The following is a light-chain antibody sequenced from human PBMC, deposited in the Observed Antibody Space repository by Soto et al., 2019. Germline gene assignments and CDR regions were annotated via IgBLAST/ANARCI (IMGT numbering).Light chain of an antibody. Sequence: EIVLTQSPGTLSLSPGERATLSCRASQSVGSDYLAWYQQKPGQAPRILIFGASGRATGTPARFSGSGSGTEFTLTISSLQSEDFALYYCQQYNKWPLITFGQGTRLEIK. CDR2: GAS. J-gene: IGKJ5*01. V-gene: IGKV3D-15*01. CDR1: QSVGSD. CDR3: QQYNKWPLIT.